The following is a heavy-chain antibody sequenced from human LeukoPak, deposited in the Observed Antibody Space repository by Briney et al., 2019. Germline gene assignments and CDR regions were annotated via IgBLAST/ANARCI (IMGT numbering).Heavy chain of an antibody. CDR2: IYYSGST. V-gene: IGHV4-39*01. D-gene: IGHD2-2*01. Sequence: SETLSLTCTVSGGSISSSSYYWGWIRQPPGKGLEWIGSIYYSGSTYYNPSLKSRVTISVDTSKNQFSLKLSSVTAADTAVYYCARLSVPLYYFDYWGQGTLVTVSS. CDR1: GGSISSSSYY. J-gene: IGHJ4*02. CDR3: ARLSVPLYYFDY.